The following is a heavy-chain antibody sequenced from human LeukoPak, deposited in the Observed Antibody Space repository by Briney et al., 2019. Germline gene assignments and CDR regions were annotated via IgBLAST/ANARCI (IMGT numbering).Heavy chain of an antibody. CDR3: ARHMAGYSGLGGYLPFDY. CDR1: GGSITSSSYY. CDR2: IYYSGRT. V-gene: IGHV4-39*01. J-gene: IGHJ4*02. D-gene: IGHD3-10*01. Sequence: PSETLSLTCTVSGGSITSSSYYWAWIRQPPGKGLEWIGNIYYSGRTSYNPSLKSRVTISVDTSNNQFSLRLSSVTAADTAVYYCARHMAGYSGLGGYLPFDYWGQGILVIVSS.